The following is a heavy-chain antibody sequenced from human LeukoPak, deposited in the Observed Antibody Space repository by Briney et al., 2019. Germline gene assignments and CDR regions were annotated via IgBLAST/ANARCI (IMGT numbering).Heavy chain of an antibody. CDR3: ARAAPPAADAFDI. CDR1: GYTFTGYY. CDR2: INPNSGGT. J-gene: IGHJ3*02. Sequence: ASVKVSCKASGYTFTGYYIHWVRQAPGQGLEWMGWINPNSGGTNYAQKFQGRVTMTRDTSISTAYMELSRLRSDDTAVYYCARAAPPAADAFDIWGQGTMVTVSS. D-gene: IGHD6-25*01. V-gene: IGHV1-2*02.